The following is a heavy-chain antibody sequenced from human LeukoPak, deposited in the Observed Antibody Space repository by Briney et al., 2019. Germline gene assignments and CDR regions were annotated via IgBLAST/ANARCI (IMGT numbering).Heavy chain of an antibody. J-gene: IGHJ3*02. CDR3: GRGDAGANVAFDI. Sequence: GGSLRLSCAASGFTFSSYEMNWVRQAPGKGLEWVSYINSGGNIIYDADSVKGRFTISRDNAKNSLYLQMNSLRVEDTAVYYCGRGDAGANVAFDIWGQGTMVTVSS. V-gene: IGHV3-48*03. CDR2: INSGGNII. D-gene: IGHD6-25*01. CDR1: GFTFSSYE.